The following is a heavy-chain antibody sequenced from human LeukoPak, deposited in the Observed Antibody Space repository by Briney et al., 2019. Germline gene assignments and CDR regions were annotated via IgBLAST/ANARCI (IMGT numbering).Heavy chain of an antibody. Sequence: GGSLRLSCAASGFTFSSYGMHWVRQAPGKGLEWVAFIRYDGSNKYYADSVKGRFTISRDNAKNSLYLQMNSLRAEDTAVYYCARDIAYCSGGSCYSNYFDYWGQGTLVTVSS. CDR3: ARDIAYCSGGSCYSNYFDY. CDR2: IRYDGSNK. V-gene: IGHV3-30*02. J-gene: IGHJ4*02. CDR1: GFTFSSYG. D-gene: IGHD2-15*01.